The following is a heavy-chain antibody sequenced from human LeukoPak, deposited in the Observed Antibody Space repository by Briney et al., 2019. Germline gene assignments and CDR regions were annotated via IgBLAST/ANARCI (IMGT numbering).Heavy chain of an antibody. J-gene: IGHJ4*02. D-gene: IGHD4-11*01. CDR1: DGSINSHY. CDR2: ISFTGKT. Sequence: SETLSLTCIVSDGSINSHYWTWIRQPPGKGLEWIGHISFTGKTNYNPSFQSRVTISVDTSKNQFSLKLNSVTAADTGVYYCARDRGPPTVNDVWGQGTLVTVSS. V-gene: IGHV4-59*11. CDR3: ARDRGPPTVNDV.